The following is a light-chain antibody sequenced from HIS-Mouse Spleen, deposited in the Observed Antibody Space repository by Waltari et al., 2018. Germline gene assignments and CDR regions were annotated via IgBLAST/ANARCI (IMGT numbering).Light chain of an antibody. J-gene: IGLJ2*01. V-gene: IGLV2-11*01. CDR1: SSDVGGYNY. CDR2: DVS. CDR3: CSYAGSYTYVV. Sequence: QSALTQPRSVSGSPGQSVPIPCTGTSSDVGGYNYVSWYQQHPGKAPKLMIYDVSKRPSGVPDRFSGSKSGNTASLTISGLQAEDEADYYCCSYAGSYTYVVFGGGTKLTVL.